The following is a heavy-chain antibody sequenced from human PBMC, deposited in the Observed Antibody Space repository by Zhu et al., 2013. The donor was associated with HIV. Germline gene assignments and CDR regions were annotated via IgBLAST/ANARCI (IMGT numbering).Heavy chain of an antibody. CDR2: IIPIFGIA. CDR3: ARDQEQDYGDYFWAFDI. CDR1: GGTFSSYA. Sequence: QVQLVQSGAEVKKPGSSVKVSCKASGGTFSSYAISWVRQAPGQGLEWMGWIIPIFGIANYAQKFQGRVTITADESTSTAYMELSSLRSEDTAVYYCARDQEQDYGDYFWAFDIWGQGTMVTVSS. D-gene: IGHD4-17*01. J-gene: IGHJ3*02. V-gene: IGHV1-69*12.